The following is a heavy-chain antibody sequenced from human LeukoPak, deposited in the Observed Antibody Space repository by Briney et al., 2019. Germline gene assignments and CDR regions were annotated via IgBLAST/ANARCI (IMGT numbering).Heavy chain of an antibody. CDR1: GFTFSSYS. D-gene: IGHD3-10*01. V-gene: IGHV3-48*01. CDR2: ISSSSSTI. Sequence: GGSLRLSCAASGFTFSSYSMNWVRQAPGKGLEWVSYISSSSSTIYYADSVKGRFTISRDNAKNSPYLQMNSLRAEDTAVYYCARGRLYYYGSGMSPWGQGTLVTVSS. J-gene: IGHJ5*02. CDR3: ARGRLYYYGSGMSP.